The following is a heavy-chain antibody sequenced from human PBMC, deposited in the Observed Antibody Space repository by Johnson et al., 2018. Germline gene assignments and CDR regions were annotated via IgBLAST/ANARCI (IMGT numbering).Heavy chain of an antibody. J-gene: IGHJ6*03. CDR1: GFTVSSNY. V-gene: IGHV3-53*01. CDR3: ARVAVAGTFYYYYYMDG. Sequence: VQLVQSGGGLLQPGGSLRLSCAASGFTVSSNYMSWVRQAPGKGLEWVSVIYSGGSTYYADSVKGRFTISIDNSKNTRCLQRNSLSAEDTAVYYCARVAVAGTFYYYYYMDGWGKGTTVTVSS. CDR2: IYSGGST. D-gene: IGHD6-19*01.